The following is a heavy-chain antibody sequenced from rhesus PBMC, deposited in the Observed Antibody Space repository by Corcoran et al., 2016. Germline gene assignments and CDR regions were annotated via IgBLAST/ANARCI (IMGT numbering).Heavy chain of an antibody. J-gene: IGHJ4*01. V-gene: IGHV4-173*01. Sequence: QLQLQESGPGLVKPSETLSLTCAVSGGSISSNYWSWIRQPPGQGLDWIGRISGSGGSTDYNPSLKSRVTISTDTSKNQFSLKLSSVTAADTAVYYCARGGGSYYYGVDFDYWGQGVLVTVSS. D-gene: IGHD3-16*01. CDR3: ARGGGSYYYGVDFDY. CDR1: GGSISSNY. CDR2: ISGSGGST.